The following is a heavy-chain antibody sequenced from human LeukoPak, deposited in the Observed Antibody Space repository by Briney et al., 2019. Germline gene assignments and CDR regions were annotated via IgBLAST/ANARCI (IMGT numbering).Heavy chain of an antibody. V-gene: IGHV1-2*02. D-gene: IGHD3-22*01. CDR3: ARDLPYYYDSSGYADY. J-gene: IGHJ4*02. Sequence: APVKVSCKASGYTFTGYYMHWVRQAPGQGLEWMGWINPNSGGTNYAQKFQGRVTMTRDTSISTAYMELSRLRSDDTAVYYCARDLPYYYDSSGYADYWGQGTLVTVSS. CDR2: INPNSGGT. CDR1: GYTFTGYY.